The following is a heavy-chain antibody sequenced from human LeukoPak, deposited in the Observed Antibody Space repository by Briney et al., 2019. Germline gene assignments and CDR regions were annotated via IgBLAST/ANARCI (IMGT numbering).Heavy chain of an antibody. V-gene: IGHV3-48*03. Sequence: GGSLRLSCASSGFTFSSYEMNWVRQAPGKGLEWLSYISNSGRTTYYADSVKGRFTISRDNAKSSLSLQMNSLRVEDTAVYYCARDKVTYWGQGILVTVSS. CDR3: ARDKVTY. CDR2: ISNSGRTT. CDR1: GFTFSSYE. J-gene: IGHJ4*02.